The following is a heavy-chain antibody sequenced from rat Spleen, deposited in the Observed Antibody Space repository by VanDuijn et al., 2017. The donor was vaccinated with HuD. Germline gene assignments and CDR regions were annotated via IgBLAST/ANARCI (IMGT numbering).Heavy chain of an antibody. J-gene: IGHJ2*01. D-gene: IGHD1-2*01. CDR2: ISTGGSI. CDR1: GFTFSDYA. CDR3: ARHQVYYSSYFDY. V-gene: IGHV5S23*01. Sequence: EVQLVESGGGLVQPGNSLKLSCVVSGFTFSDYAMAWVRQSPKKGLEWVASISTGGSIYYPDSVKGRFTISRDNAKSTLYLQMDSLRSEDTATYYCARHQVYYSSYFDYWGQGVMVTVSS.